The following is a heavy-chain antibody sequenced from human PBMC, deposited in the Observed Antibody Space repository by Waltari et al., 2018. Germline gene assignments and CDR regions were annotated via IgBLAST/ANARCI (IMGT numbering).Heavy chain of an antibody. V-gene: IGHV2-5*02. D-gene: IGHD2-15*01. CDR3: ARSPGFCSGGRCYADPYFDD. CDR2: IFWDDDK. J-gene: IGHJ4*02. Sequence: QITLRESGPTLVKPTQTLTLTCTFSGFSLTTSGVGVGWIRQPPGKAPEWLALIFWDDDKRYRPSLKSRLTITTAASKDQVILRMTNVSPVDTGTYYCARSPGFCSGGRCYADPYFDDWGQGTLVTVSS. CDR1: GFSLTTSGVG.